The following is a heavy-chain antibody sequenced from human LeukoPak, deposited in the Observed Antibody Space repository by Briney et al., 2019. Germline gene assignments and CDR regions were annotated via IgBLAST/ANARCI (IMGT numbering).Heavy chain of an antibody. CDR1: GYTFTNYD. V-gene: IGHV1-8*03. CDR3: ARGIAPVYYMDV. J-gene: IGHJ6*03. Sequence: ASVKVSCKASGYTFTNYDINWVRRATGQGLEWMGWMNPNSGNTGYAQNFQGRVTITRNTSISTAYMELSSLRSDDTAVYYCARGIAPVYYMDVWGKGTTVTVSS. D-gene: IGHD2-15*01. CDR2: MNPNSGNT.